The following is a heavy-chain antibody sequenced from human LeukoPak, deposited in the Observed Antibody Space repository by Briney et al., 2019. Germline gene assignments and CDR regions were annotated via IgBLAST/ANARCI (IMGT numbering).Heavy chain of an antibody. J-gene: IGHJ4*02. CDR3: AKDIATGNRLYYFDS. Sequence: GGSLRLSCAASGFTFDDYAMHWVRQAPGKGLEWVSGISWNSGSIGYADSVKGRFTISRDNAKNSLYLQMNSLRAEDTALYYCAKDIATGNRLYYFDSWGQRTLVTVSS. D-gene: IGHD1-14*01. CDR1: GFTFDDYA. V-gene: IGHV3-9*01. CDR2: ISWNSGSI.